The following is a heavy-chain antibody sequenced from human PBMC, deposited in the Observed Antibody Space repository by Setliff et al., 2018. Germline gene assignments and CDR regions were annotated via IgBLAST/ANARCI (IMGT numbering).Heavy chain of an antibody. V-gene: IGHV1-69*05. J-gene: IGHJ4*02. Sequence: SVKVSCKTSGGTFSTFGIHWVRQAPGQGLVWMGGSNPIFGTANYAQNFQGRVTITTDESTSTAYMELTSLRSEDTAVYYCARAKGTTMATQYFDYWGQGTLVTVSS. CDR1: GGTFSTFG. CDR3: ARAKGTTMATQYFDY. CDR2: SNPIFGTA. D-gene: IGHD3-10*01.